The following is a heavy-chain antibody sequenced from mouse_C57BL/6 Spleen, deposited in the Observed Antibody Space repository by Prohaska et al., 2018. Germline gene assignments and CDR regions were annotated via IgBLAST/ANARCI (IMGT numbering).Heavy chain of an antibody. CDR2: MYPGSGST. D-gene: IGHD1-1*01. J-gene: IGHJ1*03. CDR1: GYTFTSYW. V-gene: IGHV1-55*01. Sequence: KMSCKASGYTFTSYWITWVKQRPGQGLECIGDMYPGSGSTNYNEKFKSKATLTVDTDSSTAYMQLSSLTAEDSAVYYCARRDYYGSSWYFDVWGTGTTVTVSS. CDR3: ARRDYYGSSWYFDV.